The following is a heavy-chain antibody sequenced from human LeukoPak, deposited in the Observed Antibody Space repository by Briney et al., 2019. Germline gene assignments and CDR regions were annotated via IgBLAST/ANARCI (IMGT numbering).Heavy chain of an antibody. D-gene: IGHD1/OR15-1a*01. CDR2: ISSSGSNI. J-gene: IGHJ4*02. CDR1: GFTFSAFE. CDR3: ATNKKFDY. Sequence: GGSLRLSCAASGFTFSAFEMNWVRQAPGKGLEWVSYISSSGSNIYYSDSVKGRFTISRDNAQNSLYLQMNNLRAEDTAVYYCATNKKFDYWGQGTLVTVSS. V-gene: IGHV3-48*03.